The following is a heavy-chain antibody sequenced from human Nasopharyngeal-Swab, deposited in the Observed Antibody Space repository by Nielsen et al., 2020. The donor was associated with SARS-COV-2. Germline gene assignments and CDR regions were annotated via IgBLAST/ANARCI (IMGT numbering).Heavy chain of an antibody. D-gene: IGHD3-22*01. V-gene: IGHV3-11*04. J-gene: IGHJ4*02. CDR2: ISSSGSTV. Sequence: GGSLRLSCAASGFTFSDYYMSWIRQAPGKGLEWVSYISSSGSTVYYADSVKGRFTISRDNAKNSLYLQMNSLRAEDTAVYYCASSLPHSSGHWEGFDYWGQGTLVTVSS. CDR3: ASSLPHSSGHWEGFDY. CDR1: GFTFSDYY.